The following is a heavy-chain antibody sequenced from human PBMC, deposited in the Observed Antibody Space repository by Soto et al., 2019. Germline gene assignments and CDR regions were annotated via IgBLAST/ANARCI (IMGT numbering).Heavy chain of an antibody. Sequence: GPLRLFGLASVFSLANYHMNWVRQTPGKGLEWISYSSPRGDTIYYADSVEGRFTISRDDARNSLSLHMSSLRDEDSALYYCAKGPHTNVGWPYYFESWGHGVPLTVS. CDR1: VFSLANYH. D-gene: IGHD6-19*01. CDR2: SSPRGDTI. V-gene: IGHV3-48*02. J-gene: IGHJ4*01. CDR3: AKGPHTNVGWPYYFES.